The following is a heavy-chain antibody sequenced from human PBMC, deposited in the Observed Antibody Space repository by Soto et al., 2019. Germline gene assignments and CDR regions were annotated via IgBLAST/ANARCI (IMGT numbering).Heavy chain of an antibody. CDR2: ISYDGSNK. D-gene: IGHD1-26*01. V-gene: IGHV3-30*18. Sequence: PGGSLRLSCAASGFTFSSYGMHWVRQAPGKGLEWVAVISYDGSNKYYADSVKGRFTISRDNSKNTLYLQMNSLRAEDTAVYYCAKEVGGATTTYYYYSYGMDVWGQGTTVTVSS. J-gene: IGHJ6*02. CDR3: AKEVGGATTTYYYYSYGMDV. CDR1: GFTFSSYG.